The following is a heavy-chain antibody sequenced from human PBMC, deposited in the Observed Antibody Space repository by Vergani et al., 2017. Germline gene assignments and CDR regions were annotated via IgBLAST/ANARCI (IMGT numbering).Heavy chain of an antibody. V-gene: IGHV3-30*03. D-gene: IGHD1-1*01. CDR2: ISYDGTQK. CDR3: ATKSCGTPGCQIGYFRE. J-gene: IGHJ1*01. CDR1: GFTSSYYG. Sequence: QVHLVESGGGVVQPGRSLRLSCVVSGFTSSYYGMHWVRQAPGKGLEWVAVISYDGTQKDYADSVKGRFTISRDNSKSTLYLQMNSLRPEDTAVYYCATKSCGTPGCQIGYFREWGQGTLVTVSS.